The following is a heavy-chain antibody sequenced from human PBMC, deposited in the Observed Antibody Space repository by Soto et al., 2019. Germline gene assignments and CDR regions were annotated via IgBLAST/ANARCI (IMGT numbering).Heavy chain of an antibody. CDR2: IYYTGTT. CDR1: GDSMSSFY. V-gene: IGHV4-59*13. CDR3: ARVGGYYGDYPNFDY. Sequence: SVTLSLTCIVSGDSMSSFYFTWIRQPPGKGLEWFGNIYYTGTTNYNPSRKNRVTMSVDTPNNQFSLILRSVTAADTAVYYCARVGGYYGDYPNFDYWGPGTLVTVSS. D-gene: IGHD4-17*01. J-gene: IGHJ4*02.